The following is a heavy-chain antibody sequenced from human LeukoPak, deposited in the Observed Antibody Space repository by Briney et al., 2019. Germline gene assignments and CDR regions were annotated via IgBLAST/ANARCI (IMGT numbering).Heavy chain of an antibody. CDR3: ARDVVAAADTPWRAFDI. V-gene: IGHV1-69*13. CDR1: GGTFSSYA. Sequence: SVKVSCKASGGTFSSYAISWVRQAPGQGLEWMGGIIPIFGTANYAQKFQGRVTITADESTSTAYMELSSLRSEDTAVYYCARDVVAAADTPWRAFDIWGQGTMVTVSS. CDR2: IIPIFGTA. J-gene: IGHJ3*02. D-gene: IGHD6-13*01.